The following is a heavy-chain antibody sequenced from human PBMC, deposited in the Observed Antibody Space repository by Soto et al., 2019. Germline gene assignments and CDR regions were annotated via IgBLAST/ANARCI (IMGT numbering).Heavy chain of an antibody. CDR2: INPGGGST. J-gene: IGHJ6*02. CDR3: ARVLPSTTIYGMDV. D-gene: IGHD3-10*01. CDR1: WYNFSSYH. Sequence: SVKGSFKASWYNFSSYHLHWVRQAPGQGLEWMGMINPGGGSTSYAQKFQGRVTMTWDTSTSTVYMDVRSLSSEDTDLYFCARVLPSTTIYGMDVWGQGTTVTVSS. V-gene: IGHV1-46*01.